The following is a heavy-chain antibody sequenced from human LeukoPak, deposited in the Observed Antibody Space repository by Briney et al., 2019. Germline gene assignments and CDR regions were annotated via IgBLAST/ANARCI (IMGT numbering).Heavy chain of an antibody. V-gene: IGHV4-34*01. Sequence: PSETLSLTCAVYGGSFSGYYWSWIRQPPGKGLEWIGEINHSGSTNYNPSLKSRVTISVDTSKNQFSLKLSSVTAADTAVYYCARPRSSWYVGEFDYWGQGTLVTVSS. CDR2: INHSGST. D-gene: IGHD6-13*01. J-gene: IGHJ4*02. CDR3: ARPRSSWYVGEFDY. CDR1: GGSFSGYY.